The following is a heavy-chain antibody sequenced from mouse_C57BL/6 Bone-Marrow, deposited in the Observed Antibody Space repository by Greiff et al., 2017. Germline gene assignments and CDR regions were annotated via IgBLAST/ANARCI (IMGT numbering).Heavy chain of an antibody. CDR1: GYTFTSYW. J-gene: IGHJ2*01. V-gene: IGHV1-61*01. CDR2: IYPSDSET. Sequence: QVQLQQPGAELVRPGSSVKLSCKASGYTFTSYWMDWVKQRPGQGLEWIGNIYPSDSETHYNQKFKDKATLTVDKSSSTAYMQLSSLTTEDSAVYYCASSVGGDYIDYWGQGTTLTVSS. D-gene: IGHD1-1*02. CDR3: ASSVGGDYIDY.